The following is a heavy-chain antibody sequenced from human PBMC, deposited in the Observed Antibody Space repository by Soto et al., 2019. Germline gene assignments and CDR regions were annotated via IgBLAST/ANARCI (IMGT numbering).Heavy chain of an antibody. CDR1: GGSFSNLG. D-gene: IGHD5-12*01. CDR2: IVPVFGRP. J-gene: IGHJ4*02. Sequence: SVKVSCKASGGSFSNLGISWVRQAPGQGLEWMGGIVPVFGRPNYAQRFRGRLTITADESTSTGYMELISLRSDDTAVYYCAREGSGYNFWGQGTQVTVSS. V-gene: IGHV1-69*13. CDR3: AREGSGYNF.